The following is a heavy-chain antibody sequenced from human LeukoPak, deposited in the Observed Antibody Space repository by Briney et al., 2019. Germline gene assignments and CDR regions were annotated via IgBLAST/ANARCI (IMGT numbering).Heavy chain of an antibody. Sequence: SETPSLTCAVYGGSFSGYYWSWIRQPPGKGLEWIGEINHSGSTNYNPSLKSRVTISVDTSKNQFSLKLSSVTAADTAVYYCARGVRGGSYFAYYYMDVWGKGTTVTVSS. D-gene: IGHD1-26*01. CDR3: ARGVRGGSYFAYYYMDV. CDR2: INHSGST. CDR1: GGSFSGYY. J-gene: IGHJ6*03. V-gene: IGHV4-34*01.